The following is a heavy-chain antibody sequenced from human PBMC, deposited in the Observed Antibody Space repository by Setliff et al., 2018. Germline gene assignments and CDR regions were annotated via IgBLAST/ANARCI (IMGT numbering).Heavy chain of an antibody. V-gene: IGHV4-39*07. J-gene: IGHJ4*02. Sequence: PSETLSLTCTVSGGSISSSSYYWGWIRQSPGKGLEWIGSVYYSGSTYYNPSLRSRVTISLDTSKNQFSPKLTSVTAADTAVYYCAGGRRYDYGWDFDYWGQGTLVTVSS. CDR2: VYYSGST. CDR1: GGSISSSSYY. CDR3: AGGRRYDYGWDFDY. D-gene: IGHD4-17*01.